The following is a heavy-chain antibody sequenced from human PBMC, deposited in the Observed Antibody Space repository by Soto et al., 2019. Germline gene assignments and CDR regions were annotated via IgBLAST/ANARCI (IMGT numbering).Heavy chain of an antibody. J-gene: IGHJ4*02. D-gene: IGHD5-12*01. Sequence: SGPTLVNPTETLTLTCTVSGFSLSHIRVGVGWIRQPPGKALEWLAHVFSNDAKSYSPSLKGRLTISRDTFRSQVVLTMTNVDPVDTATDFCARIERYSTYEDVDFWGQGTLVTVSS. V-gene: IGHV2-26*01. CDR3: ARIERYSTYEDVDF. CDR1: GFSLSHIRVG. CDR2: VFSNDAK.